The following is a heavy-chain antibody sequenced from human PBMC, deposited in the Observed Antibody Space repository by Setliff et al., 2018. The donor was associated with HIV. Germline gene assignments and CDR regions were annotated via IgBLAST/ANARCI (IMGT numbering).Heavy chain of an antibody. CDR1: GFTFSNSA. CDR2: IVVGRGNT. J-gene: IGHJ6*02. CDR3: AREGLLVTTVGGAYWYHGMDV. Sequence: GASVKVSCKASGFTFSNSAVHWVRQARGQRLEWIGWIVVGRGNTDYAQKFQERVTITRDKSTSTAYMELTGLRSEDTAVYYCAREGLLVTTVGGAYWYHGMDVWGQGTTVTVSS. V-gene: IGHV1-58*01. D-gene: IGHD4-4*01.